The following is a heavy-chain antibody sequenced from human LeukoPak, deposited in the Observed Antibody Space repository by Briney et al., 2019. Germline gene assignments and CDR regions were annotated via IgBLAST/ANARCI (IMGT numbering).Heavy chain of an antibody. CDR2: ISYTGIA. CDR3: ARHDEGPYYFDY. CDR1: GGSISGYY. Sequence: PSETLSLTCTVPGGSISGYYWSWIRQPPGKGLEWIGYISYTGIANYNPSLKSRVTISLDTSKNQFSLKLSSVTAADTAVYYCARHDEGPYYFDYWGQGTLVTVSS. V-gene: IGHV4-59*08. J-gene: IGHJ4*02.